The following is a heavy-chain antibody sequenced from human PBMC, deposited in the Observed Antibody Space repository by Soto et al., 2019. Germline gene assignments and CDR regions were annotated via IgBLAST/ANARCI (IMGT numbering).Heavy chain of an antibody. CDR3: ARLVRGYCSGGSCYFFDY. J-gene: IGHJ4*02. CDR1: GGSFRGYY. V-gene: IGHV4-34*01. Sequence: PSETLSLTCAVYGGSFRGYYWSWIRQPPGKGLEWIGEINHSGSTNYNPSLKSRVTISVDTSKNQFSLKLSSVTAADTAVYYCARLVRGYCSGGSCYFFDYWGQGTLVTVSS. D-gene: IGHD2-15*01. CDR2: INHSGST.